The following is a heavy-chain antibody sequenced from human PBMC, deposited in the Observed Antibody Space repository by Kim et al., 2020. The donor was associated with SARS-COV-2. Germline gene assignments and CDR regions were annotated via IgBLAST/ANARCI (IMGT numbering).Heavy chain of an antibody. D-gene: IGHD5-12*01. CDR1: GGSISSYY. Sequence: SETLSLTCTVSGGSISSYYWSWIRQPPGKGLEWIGYIYYSGSTNYNPSLKSRVTISVDTSKNQFSLKLSSVTAADTAVYYCARGGQFGGWLRLPDFYYFDYWGQGTLVTVSS. CDR3: ARGGQFGGWLRLPDFYYFDY. J-gene: IGHJ4*02. V-gene: IGHV4-59*13. CDR2: IYYSGST.